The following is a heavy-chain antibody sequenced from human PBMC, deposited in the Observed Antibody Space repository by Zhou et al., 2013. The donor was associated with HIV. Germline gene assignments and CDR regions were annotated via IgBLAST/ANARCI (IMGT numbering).Heavy chain of an antibody. CDR2: INPNSGGT. Sequence: QVQLVQSGAEVKKPGASVKVSCKASGYIFTDYYMHWVRQAPGQGLEWMGWINPNSGGTNYAQKFQGRVTMTRDTSISTAYMELSSLRSEDTAVYYCARGLDIVATQYIHYYYYMDVWGKGTTVTVSS. CDR1: GYIFTDYY. V-gene: IGHV1-2*02. J-gene: IGHJ6*03. D-gene: IGHD5-12*01. CDR3: ARGLDIVATQYIHYYYYMDV.